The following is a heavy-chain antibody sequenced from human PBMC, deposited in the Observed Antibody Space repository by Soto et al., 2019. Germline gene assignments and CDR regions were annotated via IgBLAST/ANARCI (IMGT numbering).Heavy chain of an antibody. CDR2: IYTFGSS. V-gene: IGHV4-39*01. CDR3: ARAYYDFWSGYLRSVYGMDV. J-gene: IGHJ6*02. CDR1: GDSISSNSHY. Sequence: SETLSLTCTVTGDSISSNSHYWGWIRQPPGKGLEWIGSIYTFGSSYYNPSLKSRVTMSVDTSKNQFSLKLSSVTAADTAVYYCARAYYDFWSGYLRSVYGMDVWGQGTTVTVSS. D-gene: IGHD3-3*01.